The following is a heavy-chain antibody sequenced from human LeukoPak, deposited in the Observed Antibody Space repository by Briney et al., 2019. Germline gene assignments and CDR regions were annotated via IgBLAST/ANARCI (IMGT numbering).Heavy chain of an antibody. Sequence: SETLSLTCTVSGGSLSSSGSYWGWIRQPPGKGLEWIGEINHSGSTNYNPSLKSRVTISVDTSKNQFSLKLSSVTAADTAVYYCATHSGVQLERRGPDWFDPWGQGTLVTVSS. CDR1: GGSLSSSGSY. CDR2: INHSGST. J-gene: IGHJ5*02. CDR3: ATHSGVQLERRGPDWFDP. V-gene: IGHV4-39*07. D-gene: IGHD1-1*01.